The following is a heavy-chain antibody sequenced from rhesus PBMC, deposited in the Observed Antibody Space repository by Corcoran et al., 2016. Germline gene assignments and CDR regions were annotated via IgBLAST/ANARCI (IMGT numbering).Heavy chain of an antibody. D-gene: IGHD3-3*01. CDR1: VYSISSGYY. CDR2: ISGSSGST. V-gene: IGHV4-99*01. Sequence: QVQLQESGPGLVKPSETLSLTCAVSVYSISSGYYWGWIRQPPGKGLEVIGYISGSSGSTCYNPSLKSRVTISQDTSKNQFSLKLSSVTAADTAVYYCARLEYNIWTGYSKYYFDYWGQGVLVTVSS. CDR3: ARLEYNIWTGYSKYYFDY. J-gene: IGHJ4*01.